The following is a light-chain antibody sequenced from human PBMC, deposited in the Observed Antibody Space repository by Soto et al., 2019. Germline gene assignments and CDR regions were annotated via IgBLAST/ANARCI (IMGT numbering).Light chain of an antibody. V-gene: IGKV3-20*01. CDR1: QSVSSSY. CDR2: GAS. CDR3: QQYGSSPWT. J-gene: IGKJ1*01. Sequence: EIVLTQSPGTLSLSPGERATLSCRASQSVSSSYLAWYQQRPGQAPRLLIYGASSRATGIPERFSGSGSGTDFILTISRLEPEDFAVYYCQQYGSSPWTFGQGTKVEIK.